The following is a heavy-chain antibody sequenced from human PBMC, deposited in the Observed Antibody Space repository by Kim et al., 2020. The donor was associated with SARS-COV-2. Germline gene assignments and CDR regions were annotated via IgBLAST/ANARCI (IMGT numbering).Heavy chain of an antibody. D-gene: IGHD3-10*01. J-gene: IGHJ3*02. CDR1: GGSLSGYF. V-gene: IGHV4-34*01. CDR3: ARGKTNFNRNYGTSSVRRPVPLHGGNDAFQI. Sequence: SETLSLTCAVYGGSLSGYFYSWIRQRPGKGLEWIGEVNQNGRTNYMSSLKSRLTISLDTSRNQFSLRLNFMTAADTGLYFCARGKTNFNRNYGTSSVRRPVPLHGGNDAFQIWGQGTNVSVSS. CDR2: VNQNGRT.